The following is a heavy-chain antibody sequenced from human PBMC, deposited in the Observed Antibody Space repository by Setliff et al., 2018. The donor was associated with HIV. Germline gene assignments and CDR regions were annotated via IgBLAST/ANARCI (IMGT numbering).Heavy chain of an antibody. J-gene: IGHJ6*02. Sequence: GGSLRLSCEASGFTFSSYDFHWVRQAAGKGLEWVSAIGTGGDTYYVDSVKGRFTISRENARNSLYRQMNSLRAGDTAVYYCAREIRTVYTGGHYFYGIDVWGQGTAVTVSS. D-gene: IGHD3-16*01. V-gene: IGHV3-13*01. CDR1: GFTFSSYD. CDR3: AREIRTVYTGGHYFYGIDV. CDR2: IGTGGDT.